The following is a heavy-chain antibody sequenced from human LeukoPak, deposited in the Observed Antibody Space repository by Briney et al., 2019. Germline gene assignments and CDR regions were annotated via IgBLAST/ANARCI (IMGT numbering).Heavy chain of an antibody. CDR1: GGSIRSYD. J-gene: IGHJ6*02. V-gene: IGHV4-59*01. Sequence: PSETLSLTRTVSGGSIRSYDWSWIRQSPGRGLEWIGNIHNSGSSNYNPSFKSRVTISVDTSKNQFSLKLSSVTAADTAVYYCARSPLFIEVGMDVWGQGTTVTVSS. D-gene: IGHD2-15*01. CDR3: ARSPLFIEVGMDV. CDR2: IHNSGSS.